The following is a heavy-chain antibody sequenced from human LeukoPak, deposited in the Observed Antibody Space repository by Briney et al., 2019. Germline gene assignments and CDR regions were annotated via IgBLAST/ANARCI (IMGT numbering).Heavy chain of an antibody. J-gene: IGHJ4*02. Sequence: GASVKVSCKASGYTFTTYGISWVRQAPGQGLEWMGWITTYNGNTNYAQKLQGRVTMTTDTSTSTAYMELRSLRSDDTAVYYCAREYCSSSSCYGVDYWGQGTLVTVSS. D-gene: IGHD2-2*01. CDR1: GYTFTTYG. CDR2: ITTYNGNT. V-gene: IGHV1-18*01. CDR3: AREYCSSSSCYGVDY.